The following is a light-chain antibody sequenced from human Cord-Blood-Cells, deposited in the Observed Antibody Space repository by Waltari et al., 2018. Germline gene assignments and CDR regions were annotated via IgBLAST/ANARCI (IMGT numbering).Light chain of an antibody. V-gene: IGKV4-1*01. CDR1: QSVLYSSNNKNY. CDR2: WAS. Sequence: DIVMTQSPDSLAVSLVERATINCKSSQSVLYSSNNKNYLAWYQQKPGQPPKLLIYWASTQESVVPDRFSGSGSRTDFTLTISSLQAEDVAVYYYQQYYSTPYSFGQGTKLEIK. J-gene: IGKJ2*03. CDR3: QQYYSTPYS.